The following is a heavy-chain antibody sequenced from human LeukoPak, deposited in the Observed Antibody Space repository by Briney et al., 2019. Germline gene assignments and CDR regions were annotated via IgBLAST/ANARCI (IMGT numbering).Heavy chain of an antibody. CDR2: ITWNSGTI. V-gene: IGHV3-9*01. J-gene: IGHJ6*02. CDR3: AKDKPAWYNWNDESYYYGMDV. CDR1: GFPFHDYA. Sequence: PGGSLRLSCAASGFPFHDYAMHWVRQAPGKGLEWVSAITWNSGTIEYADSVKGRFTISRDNAKNSLYLQMNSLRTEDTALYYCAKDKPAWYNWNDESYYYGMDVWGQGTAVTVSS. D-gene: IGHD1-1*01.